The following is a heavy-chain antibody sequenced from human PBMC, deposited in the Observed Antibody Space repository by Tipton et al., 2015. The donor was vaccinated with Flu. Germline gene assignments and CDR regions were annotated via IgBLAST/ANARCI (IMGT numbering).Heavy chain of an antibody. CDR2: VYSSGST. V-gene: IGHV4-4*07. CDR1: GGSISSYY. D-gene: IGHD3-10*01. CDR3: ARGLGSGTYAIFDY. Sequence: TLSLTCTVSGGSISSYYWSWIRQPAGKGLEWIGRVYSSGSTNYSPSFKSRVTMSIDTSKNQFSLKLNSVTAADTAVYYCARGLGSGTYAIFDYWGQGTQVTVSS. J-gene: IGHJ4*02.